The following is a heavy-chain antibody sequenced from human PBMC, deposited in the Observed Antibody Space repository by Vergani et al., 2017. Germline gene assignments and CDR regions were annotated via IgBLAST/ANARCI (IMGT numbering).Heavy chain of an antibody. V-gene: IGHV4-4*03. CDR3: ATIPLWYGTSADFDF. CDR2: IFHTGTT. CDR1: GESLSGNYW. Sequence: QVQLQESGPGLVKPPGTLSLTCSVSGESLSGNYWWSWVRQPPGKGLEWIGKIFHTGTTSFNPSLKSRATISMDQSKNQFSLKLNSLTAADTAVYYCATIPLWYGTSADFDFWGQGTLVTVSS. J-gene: IGHJ4*02. D-gene: IGHD2-21*01.